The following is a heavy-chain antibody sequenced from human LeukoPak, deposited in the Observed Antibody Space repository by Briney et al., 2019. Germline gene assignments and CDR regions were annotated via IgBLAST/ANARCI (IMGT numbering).Heavy chain of an antibody. V-gene: IGHV4-34*01. CDR3: ARGRLAPRSGGGRDYYYGMDV. J-gene: IGHJ6*02. D-gene: IGHD2-15*01. CDR1: GGSFGAYY. Sequence: PSETLSLTCTVYGGSFGAYYWSWIRQPPGKGLEWIGQINYSGGTNYNPSLKSRVTISVDSSKDQFSLKLTSVTAADTAVYYCARGRLAPRSGGGRDYYYGMDVWGQGTTVTVSS. CDR2: INYSGGT.